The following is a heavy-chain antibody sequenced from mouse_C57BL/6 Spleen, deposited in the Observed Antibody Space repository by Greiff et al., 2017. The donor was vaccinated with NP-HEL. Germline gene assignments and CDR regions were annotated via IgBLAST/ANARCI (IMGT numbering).Heavy chain of an antibody. CDR1: GYTFTSYG. V-gene: IGHV1-81*01. J-gene: IGHJ3*01. D-gene: IGHD2-3*01. CDR3: ARGGLYDGEAWFAY. Sequence: VQLQQSGAELARPGASVKLSCKASGYTFTSYGISWVKQRTGPGLEWIGEIYPRSGNTYYNEKFKGKATLTADTSSSTASMELRGLTSEDSAVYFCARGGLYDGEAWFAYWGQGTLVTVSA. CDR2: IYPRSGNT.